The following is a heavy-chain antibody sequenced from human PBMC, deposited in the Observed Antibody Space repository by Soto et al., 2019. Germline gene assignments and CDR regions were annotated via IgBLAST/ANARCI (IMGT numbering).Heavy chain of an antibody. CDR2: ISYGGST. CDR1: GGSINSGGYC. D-gene: IGHD5-18*01. CDR3: ARGIPG. Sequence: QVQLQESGPGLVKPSQTLSLTCTVSGGSINSGGYCWSWIRQHPGKGLDWIGCISYGGSTSYNPSQKPRLTISVNTSKNQFYLKLTLVTAADTAVYSCARGIPGWGRGALFTVSS. V-gene: IGHV4-31*03. J-gene: IGHJ4*02.